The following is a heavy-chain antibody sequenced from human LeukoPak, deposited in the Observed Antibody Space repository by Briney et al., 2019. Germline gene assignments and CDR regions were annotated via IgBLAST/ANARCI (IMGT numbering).Heavy chain of an antibody. CDR1: GFTFSNYG. V-gene: IGHV3-33*01. D-gene: IGHD7-27*01. Sequence: GRSLRLSCAASGFTFSNYGMHWVRQAPGKGLEWVAVIWYDGGNKYYADSVKGRFTISRDNSRNTLYLQMNSLRAEDTAVYYCARDTWGFVDYWGQGTLVTVSS. CDR2: IWYDGGNK. J-gene: IGHJ4*02. CDR3: ARDTWGFVDY.